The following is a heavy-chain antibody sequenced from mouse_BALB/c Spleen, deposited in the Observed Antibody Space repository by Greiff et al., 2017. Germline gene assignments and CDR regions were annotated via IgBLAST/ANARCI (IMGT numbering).Heavy chain of an antibody. CDR2: ISSGGSYT. CDR1: GFTFSSYA. J-gene: IGHJ4*01. Sequence: EVKVEESGGGLVKPGGSLKLSCAASGFTFSSYAMSWVRQTPEKRLEWVATISSGGSYTYYPDSVKGRFTISRDNAKNTLYLQMSSLRSEDTAMYYCARQETATRGMDYWGQGTSVTVSS. D-gene: IGHD1-2*01. CDR3: ARQETATRGMDY. V-gene: IGHV5-9-3*01.